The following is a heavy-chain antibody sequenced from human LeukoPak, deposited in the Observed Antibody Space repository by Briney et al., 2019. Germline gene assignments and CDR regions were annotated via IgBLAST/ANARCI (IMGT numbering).Heavy chain of an antibody. V-gene: IGHV4-59*01. D-gene: IGHD1-1*01. Sequence: PSQRLSLTWPVAAGSISSDYWSWIRQPPGKGMVWNGSIHYSGSTNYNPSLKTRVPISVDTSKKQFSLKLGTLTATDPALYNVRRGSWFPGTSYYYMDVWGKGTTVSVSS. J-gene: IGHJ6*03. CDR2: IHYSGST. CDR1: AGSISSDY. CDR3: RRGSWFPGTSYYYMDV.